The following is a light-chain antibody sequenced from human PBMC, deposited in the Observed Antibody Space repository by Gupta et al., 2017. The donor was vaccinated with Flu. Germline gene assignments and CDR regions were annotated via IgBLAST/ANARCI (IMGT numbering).Light chain of an antibody. V-gene: IGLV4-69*02. Sequence: QLVLTQSPSASASLGASVRLTCTLSSGHSNYAIAWHQQQPEKGPRYLMKLNSDGSHSKGDGIPDRFSGSSSGAERYLTISNLQSEDEADYYCQTWGTGIRVFGGGTKLTVL. CDR1: SGHSNYA. CDR3: QTWGTGIRV. CDR2: LNSDGSH. J-gene: IGLJ3*02.